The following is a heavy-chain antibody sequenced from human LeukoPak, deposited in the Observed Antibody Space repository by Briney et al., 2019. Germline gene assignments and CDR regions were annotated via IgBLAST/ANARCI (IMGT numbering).Heavy chain of an antibody. D-gene: IGHD5/OR15-5a*01. CDR1: GFTFRDYD. V-gene: IGHV3-13*01. CDR3: IRGGIRVSGIDAFDI. CDR2: IGIGDDT. J-gene: IGHJ3*02. Sequence: GGSLRLSCAASGFTFRDYDMHWVRQVPGRGLEWVSAIGIGDDTHYPDSVKGRFTISRENAKNSLYLQMNTLRDGDTAVYYCIRGGIRVSGIDAFDIWGQGTMVTVSS.